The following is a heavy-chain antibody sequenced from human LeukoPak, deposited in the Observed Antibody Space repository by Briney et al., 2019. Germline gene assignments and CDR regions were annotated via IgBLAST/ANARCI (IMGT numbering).Heavy chain of an antibody. CDR1: GYTFTSYD. V-gene: IGHV1-8*03. CDR2: MNPNSGNT. D-gene: IGHD6-13*01. Sequence: ASVKVSCKASGYTFTSYDINWVRQATGQGLEWMGWMNPNSGNTGYAQKFQGRVTITRNTSISTAYMELSSLRSDDTAVYYCARAIAAAQFDPWGQGTLVTVSS. CDR3: ARAIAAAQFDP. J-gene: IGHJ5*02.